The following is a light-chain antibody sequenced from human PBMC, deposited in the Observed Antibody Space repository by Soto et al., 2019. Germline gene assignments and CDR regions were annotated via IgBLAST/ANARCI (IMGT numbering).Light chain of an antibody. CDR2: GIS. CDR1: HTISSSY. CDR3: QQYVTSSPRT. V-gene: IGKV3-20*01. Sequence: EIVLTQPPGTLSLSPGERATLSCRASHTISSSYLAWYQQKPGQAPRLLMYGISRRATGIPDRFSGSGSGTYFTLTITRLEPEDFAVYYCQQYVTSSPRTFGQGTKVEIK. J-gene: IGKJ1*01.